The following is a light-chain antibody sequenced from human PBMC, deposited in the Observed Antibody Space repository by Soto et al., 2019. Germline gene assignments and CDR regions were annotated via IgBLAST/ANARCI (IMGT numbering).Light chain of an antibody. J-gene: IGKJ1*01. V-gene: IGKV3-15*01. CDR3: QQYNNWPPWT. CDR2: GAS. CDR1: QSVSSN. Sequence: EIVMTQSPATLYVSAGETATLSCRASQSVSSNLAWYQQKPGQAPRLLIYGASTRATGIPVRFSGSGSGTEFTLTISSLLSEDFAVYYCQQYNNWPPWTFGQGTKVEIK.